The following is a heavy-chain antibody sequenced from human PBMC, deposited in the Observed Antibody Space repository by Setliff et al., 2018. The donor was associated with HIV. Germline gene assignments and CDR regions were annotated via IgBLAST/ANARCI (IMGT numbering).Heavy chain of an antibody. Sequence: SETLSLTCTVSYGSISGHYWTWIRQPPGKGLEWIAIIHQSGTAHKRPSLKSRVTISIDTSENLFSLKLSGVTAADTAIYYCARQVGEGKWYLDSWGHGTLVTVSS. CDR2: IHQSGTA. D-gene: IGHD1-26*01. CDR1: YGSISGHY. CDR3: ARQVGEGKWYLDS. J-gene: IGHJ4*01. V-gene: IGHV4-59*08.